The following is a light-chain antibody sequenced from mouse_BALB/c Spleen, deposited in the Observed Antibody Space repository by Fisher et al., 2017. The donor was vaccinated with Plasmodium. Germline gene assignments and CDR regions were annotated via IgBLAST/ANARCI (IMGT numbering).Light chain of an antibody. CDR3: QQSNSWPLT. CDR1: QRISNN. V-gene: IGKV5-45*01. Sequence: DIVLTQTTATLSVTPGDRVSLSCRASQRISNNLHWYQQKSHESPRLLINYTSQSISGIPSRISGSGSGTDFTLIINSVETEDFGIYFCQQSNSWPLTFGAGTKLEL. J-gene: IGKJ5*01. CDR2: YTS.